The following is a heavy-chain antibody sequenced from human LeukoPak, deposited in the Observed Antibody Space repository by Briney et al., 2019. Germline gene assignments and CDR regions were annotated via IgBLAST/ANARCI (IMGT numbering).Heavy chain of an antibody. CDR1: GGTFSSYA. J-gene: IGHJ5*02. Sequence: GASVKVSCKASGGTFSSYAISWVRQAPGQGLEWMGGIIPIFGTANYVQKFQGRVTITADESTSTAYMELSSLRSEDTAVYYCARNRRDSSGWSYWFDPWGQGTLVTVSS. V-gene: IGHV1-69*13. CDR2: IIPIFGTA. CDR3: ARNRRDSSGWSYWFDP. D-gene: IGHD6-19*01.